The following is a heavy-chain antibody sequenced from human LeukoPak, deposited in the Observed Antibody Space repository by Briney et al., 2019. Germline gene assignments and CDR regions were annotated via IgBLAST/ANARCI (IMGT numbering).Heavy chain of an antibody. CDR1: EFTLRNYA. Sequence: GGSLRLSCAASEFTLRNYAMSWVRQAPGRGLEWVSAISGSGYITYYADSVKGRFTISRDNSKNTLYLQMNSLRAEDTAVYYCTKGSGDFGLGYFHYWGQGTLVTVSS. CDR3: TKGSGDFGLGYFHY. CDR2: ISGSGYIT. J-gene: IGHJ4*02. D-gene: IGHD4-17*01. V-gene: IGHV3-23*01.